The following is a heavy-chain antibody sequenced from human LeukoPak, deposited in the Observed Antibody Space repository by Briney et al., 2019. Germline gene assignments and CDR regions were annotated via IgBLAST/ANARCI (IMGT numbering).Heavy chain of an antibody. CDR3: AKERWGSVDS. CDR1: GYSFTSHW. Sequence: GESLKISCKGSGYSFTSHWIGWVRQMPGKGLEWMGIIYPGDSNTRYSPSFQGQVTTSADKSINTAYLQWSCLKASDTAMYYCAKERWGSVDSWGQGTLVTVSS. CDR2: IYPGDSNT. D-gene: IGHD4-23*01. J-gene: IGHJ4*02. V-gene: IGHV5-51*01.